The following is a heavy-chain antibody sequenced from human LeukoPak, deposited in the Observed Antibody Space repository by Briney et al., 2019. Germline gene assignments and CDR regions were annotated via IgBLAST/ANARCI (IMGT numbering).Heavy chain of an antibody. J-gene: IGHJ4*02. Sequence: SETLSLTCAVSGGSISSYYWSWIRQPPGKGLEWIGYIYYSGSTNYNPSLKSRVTISVDTSKNQFSLKLSSVTAADTAVYYCASSSWYGRVDYWGQGTLVTVSS. D-gene: IGHD6-13*01. CDR1: GGSISSYY. CDR3: ASSSWYGRVDY. CDR2: IYYSGST. V-gene: IGHV4-59*01.